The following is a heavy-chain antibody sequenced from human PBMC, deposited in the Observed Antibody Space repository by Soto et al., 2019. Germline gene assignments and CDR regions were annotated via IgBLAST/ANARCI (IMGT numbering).Heavy chain of an antibody. D-gene: IGHD6-6*01. CDR2: IIPIFGTA. CDR1: GGTFSSYA. V-gene: IGHV1-69*12. Sequence: QVQLVQSGAEVKKPGSSVKVSCKVSGGTFSSYAISWVRQAPGQGLEWMGGIIPIFGTANYAQKFQGRVTITADESTSTAYMELSSLRSEDTAVYYCAREEYSSSSPSLASWYYGMDVWGQGTTVTVSS. CDR3: AREEYSSSSPSLASWYYGMDV. J-gene: IGHJ6*02.